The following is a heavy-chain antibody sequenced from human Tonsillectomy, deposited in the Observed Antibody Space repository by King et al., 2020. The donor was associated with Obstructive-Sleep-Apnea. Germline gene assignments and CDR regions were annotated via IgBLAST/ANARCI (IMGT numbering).Heavy chain of an antibody. CDR2: MNPNSGNT. CDR3: ARARGTEGLWLIRGYYYYGMDV. Sequence: VQLVESGAEVKKPGASVKVSCKASGYTFTSYDINWVRQATGQGLEWMGWMNPNSGNTGYAQKFQGRVTMTRNTSISTAYMELSSLRSEDTAVYYCARARGTEGLWLIRGYYYYGMDVWGQGTTVTVSS. D-gene: IGHD5-18*01. J-gene: IGHJ6*02. V-gene: IGHV1-8*01. CDR1: GYTFTSYD.